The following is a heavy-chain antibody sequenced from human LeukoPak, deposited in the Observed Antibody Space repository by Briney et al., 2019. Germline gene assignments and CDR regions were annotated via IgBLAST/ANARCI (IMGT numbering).Heavy chain of an antibody. Sequence: GGSLRLSCAASGFTFSSHSMIWVRQAPGKGLEWVSYISSSSTTIYYADSVKGRFTISRDNAKNSLYLQMSSLRAEDTAAYYCARGNSGGDYWGQGTLVTVSS. D-gene: IGHD6-19*01. CDR3: ARGNSGGDY. J-gene: IGHJ4*02. CDR2: ISSSSTTI. V-gene: IGHV3-48*01. CDR1: GFTFSSHS.